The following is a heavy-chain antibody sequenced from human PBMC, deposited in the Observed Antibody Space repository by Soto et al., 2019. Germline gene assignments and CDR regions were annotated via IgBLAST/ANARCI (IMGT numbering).Heavy chain of an antibody. CDR3: ARGYSNYANYYYYYMDV. D-gene: IGHD4-4*01. Sequence: ASVKVSCKASGYTFTSYDINWVRQATGQGLEWMGWMNPNSGNTGYAQKFQGRVTMTRNTSISTAYMELSGLRSEDTAVYYCARGYSNYANYYYYYMDVWGKGTTVTVSS. J-gene: IGHJ6*03. CDR2: MNPNSGNT. CDR1: GYTFTSYD. V-gene: IGHV1-8*01.